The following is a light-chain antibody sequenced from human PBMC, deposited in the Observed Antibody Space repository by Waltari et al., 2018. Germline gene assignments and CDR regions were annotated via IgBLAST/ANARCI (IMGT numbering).Light chain of an antibody. CDR2: DVS. CDR3: SAYTTSHTEV. V-gene: IGLV2-14*01. Sequence: SALTQPAPVSGSPGQSITLSCTETPRHVAGYNHLSWFQQHPGKAPKLIIYDVSKRPSGVSHRFAGSKSGTSASLTISGLQADDEADYYCSAYTTSHTEVFGGGTKLTVL. J-gene: IGLJ3*02. CDR1: PRHVAGYNH.